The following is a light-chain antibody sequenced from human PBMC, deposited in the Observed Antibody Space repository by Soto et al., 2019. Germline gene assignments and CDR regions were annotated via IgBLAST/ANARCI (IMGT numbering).Light chain of an antibody. J-gene: IGKJ5*01. CDR1: QSVSSSY. CDR2: GAS. Sequence: EIVLTQSPGTLSLSPGERGTLSCRASQSVSSSYLAWYQQKPGQAPRLLIYGASSRATGIPDRFSGSGSGTDFTLTISRLEPEDFAVYYCQQYGSSPPLTFGQGTRLEIK. CDR3: QQYGSSPPLT. V-gene: IGKV3-20*01.